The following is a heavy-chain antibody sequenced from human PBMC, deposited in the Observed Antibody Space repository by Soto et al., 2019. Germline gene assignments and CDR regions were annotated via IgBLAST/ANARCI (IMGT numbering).Heavy chain of an antibody. CDR2: IDGAAATT. Sequence: PGESLKISCTASGFTFNNKWMHWVRQAPGKGLVWLSRIDGAAATTNYADSVKGRFTISRDNAKNIVFLHVNGLTDEDTAVYYCARGGAMGVDYWGQGTLVTVLL. CDR1: GFTFNNKW. J-gene: IGHJ4*02. CDR3: ARGGAMGVDY. V-gene: IGHV3-74*01. D-gene: IGHD1-26*01.